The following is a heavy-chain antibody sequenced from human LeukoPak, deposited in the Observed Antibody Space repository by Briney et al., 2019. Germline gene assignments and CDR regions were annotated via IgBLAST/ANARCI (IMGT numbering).Heavy chain of an antibody. D-gene: IGHD2-21*01. V-gene: IGHV3-66*01. J-gene: IGHJ4*02. Sequence: PGGSLRLSCAASGFTLSSYAMSWVRQAPGRGLEWVSVIYSAGTTYYADSVKGRFTISRDTSKNTLYLQMNSLRAEDTAVYYCARDPFGEGYWGQGTLVTVSS. CDR1: GFTLSSYA. CDR2: IYSAGTT. CDR3: ARDPFGEGY.